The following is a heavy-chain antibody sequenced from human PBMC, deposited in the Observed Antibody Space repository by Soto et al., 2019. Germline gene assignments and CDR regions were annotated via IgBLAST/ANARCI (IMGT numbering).Heavy chain of an antibody. CDR2: VYHSGST. CDR1: GGSISTNNW. Sequence: QVQLQESGPGLVNASGTLSLTCGVSGGSISTNNWWSWVRQTPGQGLEWIAEVYHSGSTNYNPSLKRRLTTPVDKSKNQFYLRLTSVTAADSAVYYCARAKLCNTLSCPHSFDTWGQGTLVSVSS. CDR3: ARAKLCNTLSCPHSFDT. J-gene: IGHJ4*02. V-gene: IGHV4-4*02. D-gene: IGHD2-2*01.